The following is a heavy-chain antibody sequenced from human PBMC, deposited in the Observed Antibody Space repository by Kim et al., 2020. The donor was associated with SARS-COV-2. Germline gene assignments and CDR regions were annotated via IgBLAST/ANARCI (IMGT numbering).Heavy chain of an antibody. CDR3: AGAFEYSTSDAFDI. Sequence: AEYVRGRFTVSRDKSKNMVYLQMNSLRAEDTAVYYCAGAFEYSTSDAFDIWGQGTMVTVSS. J-gene: IGHJ3*02. V-gene: IGHV3-30*07. D-gene: IGHD6-6*01.